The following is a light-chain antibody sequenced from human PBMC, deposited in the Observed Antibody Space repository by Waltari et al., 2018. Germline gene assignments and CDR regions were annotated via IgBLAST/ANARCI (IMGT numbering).Light chain of an antibody. CDR3: QHYLRLPVS. CDR2: GAS. V-gene: IGKV3-20*01. J-gene: IGKJ1*01. CDR1: QSVGRS. Sequence: SCRASQSVGRSLAWYQQRPGQASRLLMYGASSRAANIPDRFGGSGSGTDFSLTINRLEPEDFAVYYCQHYLRLPVSFGQGTKVEIK.